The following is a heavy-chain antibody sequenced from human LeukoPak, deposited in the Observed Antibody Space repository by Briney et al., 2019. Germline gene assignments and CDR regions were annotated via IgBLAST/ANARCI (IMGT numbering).Heavy chain of an antibody. CDR3: ARHEYSSSSWWFDP. Sequence: SETLSLTCAVYGGSFSGYYWSWIRQPPGKGLEWIGEINHSGSTNYNPSLKSRVTISVDTSKNQFSLKLSSVTAADTAVYYCARHEYSSSSWWFDPWGQGTLVTVSS. D-gene: IGHD6-6*01. CDR2: INHSGST. V-gene: IGHV4-34*01. CDR1: GGSFSGYY. J-gene: IGHJ5*02.